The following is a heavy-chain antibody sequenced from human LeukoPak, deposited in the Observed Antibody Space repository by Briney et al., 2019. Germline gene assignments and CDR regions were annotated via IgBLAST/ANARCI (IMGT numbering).Heavy chain of an antibody. V-gene: IGHV3-23*01. J-gene: IGHJ4*02. CDR3: AKDVYGDYGGLDY. Sequence: PPGGSLRLSCAASGFTFSSYSMNWVRQAPGKGLEWVSSIRGSDGSTYYADSVKGRFAISRDNSKNTLYLQMNSLRAEDTAVYYCAKDVYGDYGGLDYWGQGTLVTVSS. D-gene: IGHD4-17*01. CDR2: IRGSDGST. CDR1: GFTFSSYS.